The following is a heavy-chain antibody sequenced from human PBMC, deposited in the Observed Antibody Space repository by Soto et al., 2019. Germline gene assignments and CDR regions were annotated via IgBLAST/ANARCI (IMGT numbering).Heavy chain of an antibody. Sequence: QVQLVESGGGVVQPGRSLRLSCAASGFTFSSYGMHWVRQAPGKGLEWVAVISYDGSNKYYADSVKGRFTISRDNSKNTLYLQMNSLRAEDTAVYYCAKGRSSSWWYFDLWGRGTLVTVSS. CDR1: GFTFSSYG. CDR3: AKGRSSSWWYFDL. J-gene: IGHJ2*01. CDR2: ISYDGSNK. D-gene: IGHD6-6*01. V-gene: IGHV3-30*18.